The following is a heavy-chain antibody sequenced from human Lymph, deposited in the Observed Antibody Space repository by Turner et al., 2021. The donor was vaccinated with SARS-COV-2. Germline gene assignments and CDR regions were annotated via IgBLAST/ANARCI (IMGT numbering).Heavy chain of an antibody. CDR3: AKGVRGAMIVVVIPYFDY. CDR1: GFTFSSDA. J-gene: IGHJ4*02. CDR2: ISGSVGDT. D-gene: IGHD3-22*01. V-gene: IGHV3-23*01. Sequence: EVQLLEAGGGLVQPGGSLRLSCAAPGFTFSSDAMSWVRQAQGKGLEWVSSISGSVGDTYYADSVKGRFTISRDNSKNTLYLQMNSLRAEDTAVYYCAKGVRGAMIVVVIPYFDYWGQGTLVTVSS.